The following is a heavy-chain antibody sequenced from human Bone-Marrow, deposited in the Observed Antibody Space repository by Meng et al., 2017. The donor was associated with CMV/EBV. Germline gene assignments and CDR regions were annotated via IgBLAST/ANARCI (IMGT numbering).Heavy chain of an antibody. CDR3: ARYQRFLEWWFDY. J-gene: IGHJ4*02. Sequence: ASVMISCKASGYTFTSYGISWVRQASGQGLVWMGWIIAYNGNTNYAQKLQGRVTMNTDTSTSKAYMELRSLRSDDAAVYYCARYQRFLEWWFDYWGQGTLVTVSS. CDR1: GYTFTSYG. D-gene: IGHD3-3*01. CDR2: IIAYNGNT. V-gene: IGHV1-18*01.